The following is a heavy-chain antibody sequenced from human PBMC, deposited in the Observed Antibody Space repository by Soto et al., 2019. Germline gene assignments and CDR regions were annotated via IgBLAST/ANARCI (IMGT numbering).Heavy chain of an antibody. J-gene: IGHJ4*02. D-gene: IGHD5-18*01. CDR1: GFTFSSYA. CDR2: ISGSGGST. V-gene: IGHV3-23*01. CDR3: AKGPYTAMVTSRYYFDY. Sequence: HPGGSLRLSCAASGFTFSSYAMSWVRQAPGKGLEWVSAISGSGGSTYYADSVKGRFTISRDNSKNTLYLQMNSLRAEDTAVYYCAKGPYTAMVTSRYYFDYWGQGTLVTVSS.